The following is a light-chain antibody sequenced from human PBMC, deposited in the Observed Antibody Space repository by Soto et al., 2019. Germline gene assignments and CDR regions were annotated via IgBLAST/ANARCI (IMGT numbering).Light chain of an antibody. V-gene: IGLV3-27*01. CDR1: VLAKKY. CDR2: KDS. J-gene: IGLJ2*01. CDR3: YSAADNNLV. Sequence: SYELTQPSSVSVSPGQTARITCSGDVLAKKYARWFQQKPGQAPVLVIYKDSERPSGIPERFSGSSSWTTVTLTISGAQVEAEADYYCYSAADNNLVFGGGTKLTVL.